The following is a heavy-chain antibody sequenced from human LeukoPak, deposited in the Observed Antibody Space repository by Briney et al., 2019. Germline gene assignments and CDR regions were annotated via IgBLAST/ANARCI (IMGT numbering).Heavy chain of an antibody. CDR2: IYYSGST. Sequence: SETLSLTCTVSGGSISSYYWSWIRQPPGKGLEWIGYIYYSGSTNYNPSLKSRVTISVDTSKNQFSLKLSSVTAADTAVYYCARADGRYGSGSYLEINFDYWGQGTLVTVSS. CDR1: GGSISSYY. J-gene: IGHJ4*02. CDR3: ARADGRYGSGSYLEINFDY. V-gene: IGHV4-59*01. D-gene: IGHD3-10*01.